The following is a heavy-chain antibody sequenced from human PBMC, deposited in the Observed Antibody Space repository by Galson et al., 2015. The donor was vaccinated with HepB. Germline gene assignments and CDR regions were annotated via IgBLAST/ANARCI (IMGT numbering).Heavy chain of an antibody. CDR1: GGTFSSYA. J-gene: IGHJ4*02. CDR2: IIPIFGTA. V-gene: IGHV1-69*13. Sequence: SVKVSCKASGGTFSSYAISWVRQAPGQGLEWMGGIIPIFGTANYAQKFQGRVTITADESTSTAYMELSSLRSEDTAVYYCARLHGDAELRYFDWSFDYWGQGTLVTVSS. D-gene: IGHD3-9*01. CDR3: ARLHGDAELRYFDWSFDY.